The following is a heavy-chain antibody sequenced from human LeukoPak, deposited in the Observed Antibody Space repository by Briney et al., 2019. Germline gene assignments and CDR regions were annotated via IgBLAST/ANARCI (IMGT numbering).Heavy chain of an antibody. CDR2: IYYSGST. J-gene: IGHJ4*02. CDR1: GGSISSSSYY. D-gene: IGHD3-9*01. Sequence: SETLSLTCTVSGGSISSSSYYWGWIRQPPGKGLEWIGSIYYSGSTYYNPSLKSRVTISVDTSKNQFFLKLSSVTAADTAVYYCARALVPYDILTGYYGWGQGTLVTVAS. CDR3: ARALVPYDILTGYYG. V-gene: IGHV4-39*07.